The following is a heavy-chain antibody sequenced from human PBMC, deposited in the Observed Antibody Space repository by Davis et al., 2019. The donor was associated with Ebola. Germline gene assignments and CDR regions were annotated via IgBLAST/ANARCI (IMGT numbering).Heavy chain of an antibody. J-gene: IGHJ4*02. CDR2: IKQDGSAK. CDR1: GFTFSNYW. V-gene: IGHV3-7*01. CDR3: TRHINWAFDY. D-gene: IGHD1-1*01. Sequence: PGGSLRLSYAASGFTFSNYWMTWVRQAPGKGLEWVANIKQDGSAKPYVGSVKGRFTISRDNTKNSLYLQMDSLRAEDTAVYYCTRHINWAFDYWGQGTLVTVSS.